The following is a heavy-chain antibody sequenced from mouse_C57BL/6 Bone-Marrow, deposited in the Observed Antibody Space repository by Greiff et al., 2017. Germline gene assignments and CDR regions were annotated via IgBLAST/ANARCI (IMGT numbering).Heavy chain of an antibody. V-gene: IGHV1-80*01. CDR1: GYAFSSYW. CDR2: IYPGDCVT. J-gene: IGHJ3*01. CDR3: ARGAY. Sequence: VQLQQSGAELVKPGASVKISCKASGYAFSSYWINWVKQRPGKSLAWIGQIYPGDCVTNYNGKFMCTATLTADKSSSTAYMQLSSLTSDDSAVYFCARGAYWGQGTLVTVSA.